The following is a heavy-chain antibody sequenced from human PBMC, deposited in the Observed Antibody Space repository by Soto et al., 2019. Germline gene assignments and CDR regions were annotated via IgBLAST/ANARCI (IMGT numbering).Heavy chain of an antibody. V-gene: IGHV3-33*01. CDR1: GFPFSTYG. CDR2: IVSDGSAK. Sequence: QVQLVESGGGVVQPGTSLRLSCAVSGFPFSTYGFHWVRQPPGKGLEWVAVIVSDGSAKYHADSVEGRFTISRDNSNDTLYLKMNSLRAEDTAVYYCARDDAFGNENGFDIWGQGTMVTVSS. J-gene: IGHJ3*02. D-gene: IGHD1-1*01. CDR3: ARDDAFGNENGFDI.